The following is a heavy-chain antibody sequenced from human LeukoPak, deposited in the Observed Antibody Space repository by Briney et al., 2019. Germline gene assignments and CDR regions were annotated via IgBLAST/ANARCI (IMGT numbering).Heavy chain of an antibody. CDR1: GFTFSTYW. V-gene: IGHV3-74*01. CDR2: IVSDGSTT. J-gene: IGHJ3*02. Sequence: PGGSLRLSCAASGFTFSTYWMHWVRQAPGKGLVWVSRIVSDGSTTTYADSVKGRFTISRDNAKNTLYLQMNSLRAEDTAVYYCARPQKLGGMAAFDIWGQGPMVTVSS. CDR3: ARPQKLGGMAAFDI. D-gene: IGHD3-16*01.